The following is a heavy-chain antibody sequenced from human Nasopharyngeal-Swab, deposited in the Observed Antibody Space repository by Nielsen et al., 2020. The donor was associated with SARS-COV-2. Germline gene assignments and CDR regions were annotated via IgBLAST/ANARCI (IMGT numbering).Heavy chain of an antibody. V-gene: IGHV3-30-3*01. D-gene: IGHD6-13*01. CDR2: ISYDGSNK. CDR3: ARDPSSSWLYDAFDI. J-gene: IGHJ3*02. Sequence: GGSLSLSFASSAFTFSSYAMHWVRQAPGKGLEWVAVISYDGSNKYYADSVKGRFTISRDNSKNTLYLQMNSLRAEDTAVYYCARDPSSSWLYDAFDIWGQGTMVTVSS. CDR1: AFTFSSYA.